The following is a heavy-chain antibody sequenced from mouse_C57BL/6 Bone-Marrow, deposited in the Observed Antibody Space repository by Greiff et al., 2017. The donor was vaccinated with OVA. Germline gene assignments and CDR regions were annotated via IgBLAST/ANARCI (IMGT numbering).Heavy chain of an antibody. CDR2: IYPRSGNN. CDR1: GYTFTSYG. V-gene: IGHV1-81*01. J-gene: IGHJ4*01. CDR3: ARSMGWLRYYAMDY. D-gene: IGHD2-2*01. Sequence: VQLQESGAELARPGASVKLSCKASGYTFTSYGISWVKQRTGQGLEWIGEIYPRSGNNYYNEKFKGKATLTADKSSSTAYMELRSLTSEDSAVYFCARSMGWLRYYAMDYWGQGTSVTVSS.